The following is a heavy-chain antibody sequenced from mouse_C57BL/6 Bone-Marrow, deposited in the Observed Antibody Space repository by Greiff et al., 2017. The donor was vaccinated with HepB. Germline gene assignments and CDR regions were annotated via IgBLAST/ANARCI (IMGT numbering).Heavy chain of an antibody. CDR3: ARDHYYGSSHCYFDV. V-gene: IGHV5-16*01. Sequence: EVQLVESAGGLVQPGSSMKLSCTASGFTFSDYYMAWVRQVPEKGLEWVARINYDGSSTYYLDSLKSRFIISRDNAKNILYLQMSSLKSEDTATSYCARDHYYGSSHCYFDVWGTGTTVTVSS. D-gene: IGHD1-1*01. CDR1: GFTFSDYY. J-gene: IGHJ1*03. CDR2: INYDGSST.